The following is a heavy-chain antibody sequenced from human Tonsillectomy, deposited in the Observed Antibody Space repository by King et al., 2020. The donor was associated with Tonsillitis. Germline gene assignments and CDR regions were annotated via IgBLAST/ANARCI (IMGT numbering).Heavy chain of an antibody. D-gene: IGHD3-16*02. CDR3: ARLRFEYLWGSYRYPFDH. J-gene: IGHJ4*02. Sequence: QLQESGPGLVKPSETLSLTCTVSGGSISNNNYYWGWIRQPPGKGLEWIGSIFYRGSTYYNPSLKSRVTISVDTTKNQFSLKLSSVTAADTAVYYCARLRFEYLWGSYRYPFDHWGQGTLVTVSS. CDR2: IFYRGST. CDR1: GGSISNNNYY. V-gene: IGHV4-39*01.